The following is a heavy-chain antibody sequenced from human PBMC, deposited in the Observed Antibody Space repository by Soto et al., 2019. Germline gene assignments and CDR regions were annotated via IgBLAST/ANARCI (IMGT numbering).Heavy chain of an antibody. CDR3: ARSAYDFWSGYLGSFDS. CDR2: ISSSTGDM. V-gene: IGHV3-21*01. Sequence: GGSLRLSCAASGFTFTSYSMNWVRQAPGKGLEWVSSISSSTGDMYYGDSVKGRFTSSRDNDRNSVYLQMNSLRAEDTAVYYCARSAYDFWSGYLGSFDSWGQGTLVTVSS. J-gene: IGHJ4*02. D-gene: IGHD3-3*01. CDR1: GFTFTSYS.